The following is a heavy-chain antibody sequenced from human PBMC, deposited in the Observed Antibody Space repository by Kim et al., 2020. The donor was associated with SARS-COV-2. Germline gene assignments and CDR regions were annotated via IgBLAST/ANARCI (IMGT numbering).Heavy chain of an antibody. CDR1: GFTFSSYG. Sequence: GGSLRLSCVASGFTFSSYGMHWVRQAPGKGLEWLAVIWDDGNNIYYADSVKARFTISRDNSKNTLYLQMNSLRAGDTAVYYCTRDPTPGAFDIWGRGTMV. CDR3: TRDPTPGAFDI. D-gene: IGHD2-15*01. J-gene: IGHJ3*02. V-gene: IGHV3-33*01. CDR2: IWDDGNNI.